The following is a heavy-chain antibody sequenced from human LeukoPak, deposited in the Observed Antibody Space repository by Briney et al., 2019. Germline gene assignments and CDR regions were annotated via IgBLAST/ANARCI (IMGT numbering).Heavy chain of an antibody. V-gene: IGHV3-11*01. Sequence: GGSLRLSCAASGFTFRDYYMGWIRRAPGKGLEWVSYISSTGRTIYYADSVKGRFTISRDNAKNSLYLQMNSLRAEDTAVYYCARPGYSSSNGFDYWGQGTLVTVSS. J-gene: IGHJ4*02. CDR2: ISSTGRTI. D-gene: IGHD6-6*01. CDR3: ARPGYSSSNGFDY. CDR1: GFTFRDYY.